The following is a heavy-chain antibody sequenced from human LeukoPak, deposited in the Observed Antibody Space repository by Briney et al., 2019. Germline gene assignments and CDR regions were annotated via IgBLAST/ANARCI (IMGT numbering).Heavy chain of an antibody. CDR3: ARERRGDGYNFDAFDI. V-gene: IGHV4-59*01. CDR2: IYYSGST. J-gene: IGHJ3*02. D-gene: IGHD5-24*01. Sequence: SETLSLTCTVSGGSISSYYWSWIRQPPGKGLEWIGYIYYSGSTNYNPSLKSRVTISVDTSKNQFSLKLSSVTAADTAVYYCARERRGDGYNFDAFDIWGQGTMVTVSS. CDR1: GGSISSYY.